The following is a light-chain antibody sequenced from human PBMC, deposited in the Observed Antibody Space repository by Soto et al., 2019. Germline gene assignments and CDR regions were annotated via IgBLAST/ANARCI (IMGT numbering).Light chain of an antibody. V-gene: IGKV3-11*01. J-gene: IGKJ5*01. CDR3: QQRGDWPPIT. CDR2: DAS. CDR1: QSVSTF. Sequence: EIVLTQSPATLSLSPGERATLSCRASQSVSTFLAWYQKKPGQPPRLLIYDASNRTTGIPSRFSGSGSGTDFTLTITSLEPEDSAVYYCQQRGDWPPITFGQGTRLEIQ.